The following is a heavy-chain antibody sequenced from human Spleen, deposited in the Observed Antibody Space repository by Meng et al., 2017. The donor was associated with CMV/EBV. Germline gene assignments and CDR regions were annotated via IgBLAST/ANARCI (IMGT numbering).Heavy chain of an antibody. Sequence: QGQLQGSGPGLVKPSATLSLPCAVSGGSISSYYWSWIRQPAGKGLEWIGRIYTSGSTNYNPSLKSRVTMSVDTSKNQFSLKLSSVTAADTAVYYCASSYSSGYYYVDYWGQGTLVTVSS. CDR1: GGSISSYY. V-gene: IGHV4-4*07. CDR3: ASSYSSGYYYVDY. J-gene: IGHJ4*02. D-gene: IGHD3-22*01. CDR2: IYTSGST.